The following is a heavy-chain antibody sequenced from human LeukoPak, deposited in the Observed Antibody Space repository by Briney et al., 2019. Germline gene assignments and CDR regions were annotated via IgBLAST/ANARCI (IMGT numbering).Heavy chain of an antibody. CDR1: GGSISSGGYY. CDR3: ARVWSSTYDFWSGPPTGFDY. D-gene: IGHD3-3*01. Sequence: PSETLSLTCTVSGGSISSGGYYWSWIRQPPGKGLEWIGYIYHSGSTYYNPSLKSRVTISVDRSKNQFSLKLSSVTAADTAVYYCARVWSSTYDFWSGPPTGFDYWGQGTLVTVSS. V-gene: IGHV4-30-2*01. J-gene: IGHJ4*02. CDR2: IYHSGST.